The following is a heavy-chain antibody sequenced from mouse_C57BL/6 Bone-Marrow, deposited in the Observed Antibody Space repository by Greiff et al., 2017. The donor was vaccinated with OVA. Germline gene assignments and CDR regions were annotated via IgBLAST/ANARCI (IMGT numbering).Heavy chain of an antibody. D-gene: IGHD2-2*01. J-gene: IGHJ2*01. Sequence: VHVKQSGAELVKPGASVKLSCTASGFNIKDYSMHWVKQRTEQGLEWIGRIDPEDGATKYAPKFQGKATITADTSSNTAYLQLSSLTSEDTAVYCCARGGLRHYWGQGTTRTGSS. CDR1: GFNIKDYS. CDR2: IDPEDGAT. V-gene: IGHV14-2*01. CDR3: ARGGLRHY.